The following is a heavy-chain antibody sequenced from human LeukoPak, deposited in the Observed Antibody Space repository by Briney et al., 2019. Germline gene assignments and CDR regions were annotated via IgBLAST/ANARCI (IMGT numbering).Heavy chain of an antibody. Sequence: GASVKVSCKVSGYTLTELSMHWVRQAPGKGLEWMGGFDPEDGETIYAQKFQGRVTMTEDTSTDTAYMELSSLRSEDTAVYYCGLLSGPYSSSSFRYWGQGTLVTVSS. CDR2: FDPEDGET. J-gene: IGHJ4*02. V-gene: IGHV1-24*01. CDR1: GYTLTELS. CDR3: GLLSGPYSSSSFRY. D-gene: IGHD6-13*01.